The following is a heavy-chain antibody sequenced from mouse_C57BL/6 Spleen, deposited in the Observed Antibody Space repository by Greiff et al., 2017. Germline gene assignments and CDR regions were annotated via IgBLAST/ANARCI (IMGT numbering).Heavy chain of an antibody. J-gene: IGHJ4*01. CDR1: GYTFTSYG. D-gene: IGHD1-1*01. V-gene: IGHV1-81*01. CDR3: ARQDGSSPDYYAMDY. Sequence: QVQLQQSGAELARPGASVKLSCKASGYTFTSYGISWVKQRTGQGLEWIGEIYPRSGNTYYNEKFKGKATLTADKSSSTAYMELRSLTSEDSAVYFCARQDGSSPDYYAMDYWGQGTSVTVSS. CDR2: IYPRSGNT.